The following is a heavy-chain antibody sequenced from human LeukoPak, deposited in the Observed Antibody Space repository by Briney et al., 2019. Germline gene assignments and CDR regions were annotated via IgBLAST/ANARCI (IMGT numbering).Heavy chain of an antibody. CDR3: ARLTYHSSGYYSDY. CDR2: IYYSGTT. Sequence: SETLSLTCTVSGGSISSSSYYWGWIRQPPGKGLEWIGSIYYSGTTYYNPSLKSRVTISVDTSKNQFSLILSSVTAADTAMYYCARLTYHSSGYYSDYWGQGTLVTVSS. CDR1: GGSISSSSYY. V-gene: IGHV4-39*01. D-gene: IGHD3-22*01. J-gene: IGHJ4*02.